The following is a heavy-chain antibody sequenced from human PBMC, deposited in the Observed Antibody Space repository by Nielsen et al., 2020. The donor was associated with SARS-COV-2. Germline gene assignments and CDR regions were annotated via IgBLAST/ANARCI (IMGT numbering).Heavy chain of an antibody. V-gene: IGHV3-43*01. CDR3: AKDGGYKLQTCFDY. CDR2: ISWDGGST. Sequence: EGSLRLSCAASGFTFDDYTMHWVRQAPGKGLEWVSLISWDGGSTYYADSVKGRFTISRDNSKNSLYLQMNSLRTEDTALYYCAKDGGYKLQTCFDYWGQGTLVTVSS. J-gene: IGHJ4*02. D-gene: IGHD5-24*01. CDR1: GFTFDDYT.